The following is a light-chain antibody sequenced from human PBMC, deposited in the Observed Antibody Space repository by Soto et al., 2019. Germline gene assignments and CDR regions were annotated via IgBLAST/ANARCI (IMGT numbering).Light chain of an antibody. V-gene: IGKV1-39*01. Sequence: DIQITHSPSTLSGSVLYRVTITCRASQSISRHLNWYQQKPGKAPKLLIYTASSLQSGVPSRFSGSGSGTDFTLTISSLQPEDFATYYCQQSYSTPLTFGGGTKVDNK. CDR2: TAS. CDR1: QSISRH. J-gene: IGKJ4*01. CDR3: QQSYSTPLT.